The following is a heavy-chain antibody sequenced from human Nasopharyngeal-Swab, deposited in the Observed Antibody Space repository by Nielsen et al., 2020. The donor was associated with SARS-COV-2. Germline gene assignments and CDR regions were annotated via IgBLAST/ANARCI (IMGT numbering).Heavy chain of an antibody. CDR2: INPNSGGT. CDR1: GYTFTGYY. CDR3: ARGGGDCSSTSCYLDYYYYMDV. V-gene: IGHV1-2*04. Sequence: ASVKVSCKASGYTFTGYYMHWVRQAPGQGLEWMGWINPNSGGTNYAQKFQGWVTMTRDTSISTAYMELSRLRSDDTAVYYCARGGGDCSSTSCYLDYYYYMDVWGKETTVTVSS. J-gene: IGHJ6*03. D-gene: IGHD2-2*01.